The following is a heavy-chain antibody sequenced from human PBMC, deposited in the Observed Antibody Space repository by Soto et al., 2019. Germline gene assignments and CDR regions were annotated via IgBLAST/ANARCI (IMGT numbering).Heavy chain of an antibody. CDR1: GFTFSSYS. Sequence: GGSLRLSCAASGFTFSSYSMNWVRQAPGKGLEWVSSISSSSSYIYYADSVKGRFTISRDNAKNSLYLQMNSLRAEDTAVYYCARDLSDGYSSSWYLSEGPRRYFDYWGQGTLVTVSS. V-gene: IGHV3-21*01. J-gene: IGHJ4*02. CDR3: ARDLSDGYSSSWYLSEGPRRYFDY. D-gene: IGHD6-13*01. CDR2: ISSSSSYI.